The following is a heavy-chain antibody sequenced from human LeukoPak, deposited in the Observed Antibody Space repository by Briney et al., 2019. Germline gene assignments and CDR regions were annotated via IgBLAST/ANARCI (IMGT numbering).Heavy chain of an antibody. V-gene: IGHV3-30-3*01. CDR2: ISYDGSNK. Sequence: GGSLRLSCAASGFTFSSYAMHWVRQAPGKGLEWVAVISYDGSNKYYADSVKGRFTISRDNPKNTLYLQMNSLRAEDTAVYYCAKDGLDYWGQGTLVTVSS. CDR1: GFTFSSYA. J-gene: IGHJ4*02. CDR3: AKDGLDY.